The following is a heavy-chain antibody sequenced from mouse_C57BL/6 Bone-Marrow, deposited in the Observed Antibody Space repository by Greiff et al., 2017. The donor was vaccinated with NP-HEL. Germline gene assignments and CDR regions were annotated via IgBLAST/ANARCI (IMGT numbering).Heavy chain of an antibody. J-gene: IGHJ3*01. CDR2: IYPGSGST. CDR3: ARDYGSSYGFAY. V-gene: IGHV1-55*01. Sequence: QVQLQQPGAELVKPGASVKMSCKASGYTFTSYWITWVKQRPGQGLEWIGDIYPGSGSTNYNEKFKSKATLTVDTSSSTAYMQHSSLTSEDSAVYYCARDYGSSYGFAYWGQGTLVTVSA. CDR1: GYTFTSYW. D-gene: IGHD1-1*01.